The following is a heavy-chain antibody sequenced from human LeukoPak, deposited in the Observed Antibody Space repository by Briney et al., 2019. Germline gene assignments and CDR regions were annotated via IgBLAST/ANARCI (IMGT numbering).Heavy chain of an antibody. D-gene: IGHD1-14*01. Sequence: GGSLRLSCAASGFTVSSNYMSWVRQAPGKGLEWVSVIYSGGSTYYADSVKGRFTISRDNSKNTLYLQMNSLRAEDTAVYYCARARLDAESGADYYYYYMDVWGKGTTVTVSS. CDR2: IYSGGST. V-gene: IGHV3-66*02. CDR1: GFTVSSNY. CDR3: ARARLDAESGADYYYYYMDV. J-gene: IGHJ6*03.